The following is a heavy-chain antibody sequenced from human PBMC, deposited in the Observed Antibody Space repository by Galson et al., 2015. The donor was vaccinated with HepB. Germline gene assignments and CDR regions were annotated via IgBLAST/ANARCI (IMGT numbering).Heavy chain of an antibody. CDR1: GLTFSSYN. V-gene: IGHV3-48*01. J-gene: IGHJ5*02. Sequence: SLRLSCAATGLTFSSYNMNWVRQAPGKGLEWISFISPTSTTIHYADSVKGRFTIPRDNAKNSLFLQMNSLRAEDTAVYYCARGSYASDGPVAWGQGTLVTVSS. CDR3: ARGSYASDGPVA. CDR2: ISPTSTTI. D-gene: IGHD2-2*01.